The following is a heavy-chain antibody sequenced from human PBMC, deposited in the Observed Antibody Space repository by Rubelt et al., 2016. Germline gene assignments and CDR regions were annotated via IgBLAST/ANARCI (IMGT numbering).Heavy chain of an antibody. Sequence: EVQLLESGGDLGQPGGSLRLSCAASGFTFSTYPMSWVRQAPGKGLEWVSTLSGSGDDTYYADSVKGRFTISRDNFKTTRDRQVNSLGAEDTAVYDCGKEQVGGGYYTTDYWGQGTLVTVSS. V-gene: IGHV3-23*01. CDR2: LSGSGDDT. D-gene: IGHD3-3*01. J-gene: IGHJ4*02. CDR3: GKEQVGGGYYTTDY. CDR1: GFTFSTYP.